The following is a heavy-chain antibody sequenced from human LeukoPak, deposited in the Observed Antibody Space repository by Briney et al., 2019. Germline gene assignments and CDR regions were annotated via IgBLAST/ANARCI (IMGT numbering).Heavy chain of an antibody. CDR2: INAGNGNT. CDR1: GYTFTSYA. CDR3: ARERASGGTFSFDY. J-gene: IGHJ4*02. V-gene: IGHV1-3*01. Sequence: ASVKVSCKASGYTFTSYAMHWVRQAPGQRLEWMGWINAGNGNTKYSQEFQGRVTITRDTSASTAYMELSSLRSDDTALYYCARERASGGTFSFDYWGQGTLVTVSS. D-gene: IGHD1-1*01.